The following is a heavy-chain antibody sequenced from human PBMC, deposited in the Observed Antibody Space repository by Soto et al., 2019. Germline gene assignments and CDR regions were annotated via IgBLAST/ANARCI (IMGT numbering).Heavy chain of an antibody. CDR3: AKDQVSVVGGMDV. D-gene: IGHD2-2*01. V-gene: IGHV3-23*01. Sequence: EVQLLESGGGLVQPGGSLRLSCAASGFIFSSFAMSWVRQAPGKGLEWVSTISGSGGSTYYADSVKGRFTISRDNSKNTLYLQMNSLRAEDTAVYYCAKDQVSVVGGMDVWGQGTTVTVSS. J-gene: IGHJ6*02. CDR2: ISGSGGST. CDR1: GFIFSSFA.